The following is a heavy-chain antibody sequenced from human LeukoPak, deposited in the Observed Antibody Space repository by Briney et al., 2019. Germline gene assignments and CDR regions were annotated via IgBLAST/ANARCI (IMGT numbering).Heavy chain of an antibody. Sequence: GGSLRHSCTSSGFTFGDYSMSWVRQAPGKGLEWVGVIRSKAYGGTIEYAASVKDRFTISRDDSKSIAYLQMNSLKTEDTAVYYCTRGSGWYAPWGQGTLVTVSS. J-gene: IGHJ5*02. D-gene: IGHD3-10*01. CDR1: GFTFGDYS. CDR2: IRSKAYGGTI. CDR3: TRGSGWYAP. V-gene: IGHV3-49*04.